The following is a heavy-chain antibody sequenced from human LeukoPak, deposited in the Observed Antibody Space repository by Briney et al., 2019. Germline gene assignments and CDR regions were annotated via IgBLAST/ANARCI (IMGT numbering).Heavy chain of an antibody. CDR1: GGSISSGGYY. V-gene: IGHV4-39*07. CDR3: AREVAVAAVDY. D-gene: IGHD6-19*01. CDR2: INHSGST. J-gene: IGHJ4*02. Sequence: SETLSLTCTVSGGSISSGGYYWRWIRQPPGKGLEWIGEINHSGSTNYNPSLKSRVTISVDTSKNQFSLKPSSVTAADTAVYYCAREVAVAAVDYWGQGTLVTVSS.